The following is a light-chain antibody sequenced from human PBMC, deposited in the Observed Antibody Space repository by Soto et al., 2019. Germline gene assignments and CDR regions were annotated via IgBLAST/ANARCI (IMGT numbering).Light chain of an antibody. V-gene: IGKV3-20*01. CDR2: GAL. J-gene: IGKJ3*01. CDR1: QLVVTDY. CDR3: QPFGRSVT. Sequence: DIVLTQSPGTLSLSPGERATLSCRASQLVVTDYLHWYQQKPGQAPRLLIYGALNRATGIPDRFSGSGSRTDFTLTTSRPEPEDCAVYYCQPFGRSVTLGTGTKVDIK.